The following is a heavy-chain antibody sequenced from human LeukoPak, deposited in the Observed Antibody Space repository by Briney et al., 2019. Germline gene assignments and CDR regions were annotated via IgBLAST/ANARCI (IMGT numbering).Heavy chain of an antibody. Sequence: PSETLSLTCTVSGGSISSSSYYWGWIRQPPGKGLEWIGSIYYSGSTYYNPSLKSRVTISVDTSKNQFSLKLSSVTAADAAVYYCARHREYSSPPSYYYGMDVWGQGTTVTVSS. CDR2: IYYSGST. V-gene: IGHV4-39*01. J-gene: IGHJ6*02. CDR3: ARHREYSSPPSYYYGMDV. D-gene: IGHD6-6*01. CDR1: GGSISSSSYY.